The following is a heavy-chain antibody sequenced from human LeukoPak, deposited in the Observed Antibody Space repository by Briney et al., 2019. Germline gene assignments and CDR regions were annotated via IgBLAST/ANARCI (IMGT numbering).Heavy chain of an antibody. CDR2: INPNSGGT. D-gene: IGHD3-10*01. J-gene: IGHJ4*02. V-gene: IGHV1-2*02. Sequence: ASVKVSCKASGYTFTGYYMHWVRQAPGQGLEWMGWINPNSGGTNYAQKFQGRVTMTRDTSISTAYMELSRLRSDDTAVYYCARLGHYYGSGSYYRYFDYWGQGTLVTLSS. CDR3: ARLGHYYGSGSYYRYFDY. CDR1: GYTFTGYY.